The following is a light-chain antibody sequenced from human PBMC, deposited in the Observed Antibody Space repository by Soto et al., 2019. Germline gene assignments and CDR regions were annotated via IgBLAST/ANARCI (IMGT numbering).Light chain of an antibody. CDR3: QSYDSSNRWV. Sequence: NFMLTQPHSVSESPGKTVTISCTRSSGSIASNYVQWYQQRPGSAPTTVIYEDNQRPSGVPDRFSGSIDSSSNSASLTISGLKTGDEADYYCQSYDSSNRWVFGGGTKLTVL. CDR2: EDN. CDR1: SGSIASNY. J-gene: IGLJ3*02. V-gene: IGLV6-57*04.